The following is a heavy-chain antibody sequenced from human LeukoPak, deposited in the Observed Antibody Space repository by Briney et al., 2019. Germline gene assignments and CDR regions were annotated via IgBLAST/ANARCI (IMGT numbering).Heavy chain of an antibody. Sequence: GASVKVSCKASGYTLTGYFMHWVRQAPGQGLEWMGWINPNSGGTNYAQKFQGRVTMTRDTSISTAYMELSRLRSDDTAVYYCARSRGIAAAGSPPLGLNYYGMDVWGQGTTVTVSS. D-gene: IGHD6-13*01. CDR3: ARSRGIAAAGSPPLGLNYYGMDV. J-gene: IGHJ6*02. V-gene: IGHV1-2*02. CDR1: GYTLTGYF. CDR2: INPNSGGT.